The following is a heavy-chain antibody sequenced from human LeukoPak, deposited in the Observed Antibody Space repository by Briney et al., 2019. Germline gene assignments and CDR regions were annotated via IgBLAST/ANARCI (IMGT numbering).Heavy chain of an antibody. Sequence: GGSLRLSCAASGFTFSSYWMHWVRQAPGKGLVWVSRINSDGSSTSYADSVKGRFTISRDNARNTLYLQMNSLRAEDTAVYYCARDAEWLALDYWGQGTLVTVSS. CDR1: GFTFSSYW. V-gene: IGHV3-74*01. CDR3: ARDAEWLALDY. J-gene: IGHJ4*02. CDR2: INSDGSST. D-gene: IGHD6-19*01.